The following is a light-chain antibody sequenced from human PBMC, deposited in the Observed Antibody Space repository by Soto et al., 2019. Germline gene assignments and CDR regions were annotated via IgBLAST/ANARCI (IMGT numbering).Light chain of an antibody. J-gene: IGKJ5*01. CDR2: DTS. CDR3: QQYSSSPS. V-gene: IGKV3-15*01. Sequence: ETVMTQSPGALSVSLGERATLSCRASQSVSIHLAWYQQKPGQAPRLLIYDTSTRATGIPARFSGSGSGTEFTLTISSLQSEDFAVYYCQQYSSSPSFGQGTRLENK. CDR1: QSVSIH.